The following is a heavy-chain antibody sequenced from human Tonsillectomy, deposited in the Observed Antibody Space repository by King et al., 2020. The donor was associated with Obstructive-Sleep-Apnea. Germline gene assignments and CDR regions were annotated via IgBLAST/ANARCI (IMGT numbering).Heavy chain of an antibody. CDR1: GFTFSIYA. J-gene: IGHJ4*02. CDR3: VLGTSGGIDF. V-gene: IGHV3-23*04. D-gene: IGHD6-19*01. Sequence: VQLVESGGGLVQPGGSLRLSCAASGFTFSIYAMSWVRQAPGKGLEWVSTISGSGISTYYADSVQGRFTISRDNSENPLYLQMNNLRVEDTALYYCVLGTSGGIDFWGQGALVTVSS. CDR2: ISGSGIST.